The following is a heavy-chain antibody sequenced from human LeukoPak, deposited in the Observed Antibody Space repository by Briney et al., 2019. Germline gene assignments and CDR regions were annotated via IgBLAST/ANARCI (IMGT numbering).Heavy chain of an antibody. CDR3: ARWDTAMVPY. V-gene: IGHV3-48*01. D-gene: IGHD5-18*01. Sequence: SGGSLRLSCAASGFTFNSYAMAWVRQAPEKGLEWVSYISSRSSTIYYADSVKGRFTISRDNAKNSLYLQMNSLRAEDTAVYYCARWDTAMVPYWGQGTLVTVSS. CDR2: ISSRSSTI. CDR1: GFTFNSYA. J-gene: IGHJ4*02.